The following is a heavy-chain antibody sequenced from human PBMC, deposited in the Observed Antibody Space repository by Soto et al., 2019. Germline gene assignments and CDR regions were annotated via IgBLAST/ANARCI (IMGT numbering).Heavy chain of an antibody. J-gene: IGHJ4*02. CDR2: TRAHNGNT. D-gene: IGHD1-1*01. Sequence: QVHLVQSGAEVKSPGASVKVSCKAPGNTFTTYGITWVRQAPGQGLEWMGWTRAHNGNTDYAQKLQGRVIVTRDTSTSTAYMELRSLRSDDTAVYYCARGRYGDYWGQGALVTVSS. CDR1: GNTFTTYG. V-gene: IGHV1-18*01. CDR3: ARGRYGDY.